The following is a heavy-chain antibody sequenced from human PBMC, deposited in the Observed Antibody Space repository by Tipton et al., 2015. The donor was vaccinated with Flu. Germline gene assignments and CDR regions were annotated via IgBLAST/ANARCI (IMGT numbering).Heavy chain of an antibody. Sequence: LRLSCTVSGGSISSSSYYWGWIRQPPGKGLEWIGSIYYSGSTYYNPSLKSRVTISVDTSKNQFSLKLSSVTAADTAVYYCARLYSGYEQGYSSSWPDYWGQGTLVTVSS. J-gene: IGHJ4*02. CDR1: GGSISSSSYY. CDR3: ARLYSGYEQGYSSSWPDY. V-gene: IGHV4-39*07. D-gene: IGHD6-13*01. CDR2: IYYSGST.